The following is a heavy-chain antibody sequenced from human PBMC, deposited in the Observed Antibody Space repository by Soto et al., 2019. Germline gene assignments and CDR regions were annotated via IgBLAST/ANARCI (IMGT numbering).Heavy chain of an antibody. J-gene: IGHJ6*02. CDR2: ISYDGSNK. D-gene: IGHD3-10*01. CDR3: AKWLYASGSYYCYYGMEV. Sequence: PGGSLRLSCAASGFTFSSYGMHWVRQAPGKGLEWVAVISYDGSNKYYADSVKGRFTISRDNSKNTLYLQMNSRRAEDTAVYYCAKWLYASGSYYCYYGMEVWVQGPTVTVS. V-gene: IGHV3-30*18. CDR1: GFTFSSYG.